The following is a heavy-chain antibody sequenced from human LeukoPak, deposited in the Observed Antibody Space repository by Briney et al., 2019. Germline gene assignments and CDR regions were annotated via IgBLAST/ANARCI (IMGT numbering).Heavy chain of an antibody. J-gene: IGHJ4*02. CDR1: GYTFTGYY. V-gene: IGHV1-2*06. CDR2: INPNSGGT. CDR3: ARVAHSSGWYYFDY. Sequence: ASVKVSFTASGYTFTGYYMHWVRQAPGQGLGWMGRINPNSGGTNYAQKFQGRVTMTRDTSISTAYMELSRLRSDDTAVYYCARVAHSSGWYYFDYWGQGTLVTVSS. D-gene: IGHD6-19*01.